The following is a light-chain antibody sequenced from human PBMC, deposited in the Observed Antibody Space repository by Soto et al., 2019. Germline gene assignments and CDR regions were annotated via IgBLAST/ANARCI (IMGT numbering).Light chain of an antibody. CDR2: DVS. J-gene: IGLJ3*02. CDR3: CSYAGNSLWV. Sequence: QSALTQPRSVSGSPGQSVTISCTGTSSDVGGSNFVSWYHQHAGKAPKLVIYDVSKRPSGVPDRFSGSKSGNAASLTISGLQVEDEADYYCCSYAGNSLWVFGGGTKLTVL. CDR1: SSDVGGSNF. V-gene: IGLV2-11*01.